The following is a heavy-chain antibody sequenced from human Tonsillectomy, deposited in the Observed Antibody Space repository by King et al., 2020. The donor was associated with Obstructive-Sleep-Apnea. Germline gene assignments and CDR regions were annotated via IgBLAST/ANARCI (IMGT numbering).Heavy chain of an antibody. CDR2: IKQDGSEK. CDR1: GFTFSSYW. J-gene: IGHJ2*01. V-gene: IGHV3-7*01. CDR3: ARRSPTYVWGSYRFPYFDL. Sequence: DVQLVESGGGLVQPGGSLRLSCAASGFTFSSYWMSWVRQAPGKGLEWVANIKQDGSEKYYVDSMKGRFTISRDNAKNSLYLQMNSLRAEDTAVYYCARRSPTYVWGSYRFPYFDLWGRGTLVTVSS. D-gene: IGHD3-16*02.